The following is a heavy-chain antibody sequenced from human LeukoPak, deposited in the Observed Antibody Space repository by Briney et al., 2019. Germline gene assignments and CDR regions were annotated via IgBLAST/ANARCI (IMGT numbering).Heavy chain of an antibody. V-gene: IGHV3-21*01. CDR1: GFTFSSYS. CDR2: ISSNSRYI. D-gene: IGHD2-8*01. Sequence: PGGSLRLSCAASGFTFSSYSMNWVRQAPGKGLEWVSSISSNSRYIYYADSVKGRLTISRDNAKNSLYLQMNSLRAEDTAVYYCARDVRPAYCSNGVWGSDAFDIWGQGTMVSVSS. J-gene: IGHJ3*02. CDR3: ARDVRPAYCSNGVWGSDAFDI.